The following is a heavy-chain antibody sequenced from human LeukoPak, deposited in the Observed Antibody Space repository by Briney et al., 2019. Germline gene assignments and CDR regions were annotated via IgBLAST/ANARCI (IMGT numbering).Heavy chain of an antibody. Sequence: SETLSLTCTVSGGSISSSSYYWDWIRQPPGKGLEWIGSIYYSGSTYYNPSLKSRVTISVDTSKNQFSLKLSSVTAADTAVYYCARHTRYCSSTSCYPRFDYWGQGTLVTVSS. D-gene: IGHD2-2*01. J-gene: IGHJ4*02. CDR3: ARHTRYCSSTSCYPRFDY. CDR2: IYYSGST. V-gene: IGHV4-39*01. CDR1: GGSISSSSYY.